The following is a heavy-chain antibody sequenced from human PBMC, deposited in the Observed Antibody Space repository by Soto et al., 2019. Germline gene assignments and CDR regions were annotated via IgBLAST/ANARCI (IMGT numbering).Heavy chain of an antibody. CDR3: ARDYSSGWYMYYYYYMDV. J-gene: IGHJ6*03. CDR2: IKQDGREK. V-gene: IGHV3-7*01. CDR1: GFTLSRYG. D-gene: IGHD6-19*01. Sequence: GGSLRLSCSASGFTLSRYGMSWVRQAPGKGLEWVANIKQDGREKYYVDSVKGRFTTSRDNAKNSLYLQMNSLRAEDTAVYYCARDYSSGWYMYYYYYMDVWGKGTTVTVSS.